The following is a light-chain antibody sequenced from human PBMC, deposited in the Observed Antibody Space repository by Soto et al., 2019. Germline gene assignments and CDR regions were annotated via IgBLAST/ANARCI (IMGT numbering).Light chain of an antibody. CDR3: QQRSDWPRT. CDR2: DAS. Sequence: EIVLTQSPATLSLSPGERATLSCRASQSVGYYLAWYQQKPGQPPRLLIYDASNRATDIPARFSGSGSGADFTLTISSLEPEDFAVYYCQQRSDWPRTFGPGTTVDI. V-gene: IGKV3-11*01. CDR1: QSVGYY. J-gene: IGKJ3*01.